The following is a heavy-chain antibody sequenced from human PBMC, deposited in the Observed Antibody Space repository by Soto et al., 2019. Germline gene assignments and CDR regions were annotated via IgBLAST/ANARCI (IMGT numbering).Heavy chain of an antibody. CDR1: GFTFSSYG. Sequence: QVQLVESGGGVVQPGRSLRLSCAASGFTFSSYGMHWVRQAPGKGLEWVAVISYDGSNKYYADSVKGRFTISRDNSKNTLYLQMNSLRAEDTAVYYCAKDLLGYCISTSCDRNYGMDVWGQGTTVTVSS. J-gene: IGHJ6*02. CDR2: ISYDGSNK. V-gene: IGHV3-30*18. CDR3: AKDLLGYCISTSCDRNYGMDV. D-gene: IGHD2-2*01.